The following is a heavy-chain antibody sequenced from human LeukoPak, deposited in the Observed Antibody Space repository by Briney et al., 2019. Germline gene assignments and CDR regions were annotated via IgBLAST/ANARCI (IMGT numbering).Heavy chain of an antibody. D-gene: IGHD3-3*01. V-gene: IGHV4-39*02. CDR1: GDSISSEDYW. CDR2: VFYSGST. Sequence: PSETLSLTCYVSGDSISSEDYWWGWIRQPPGKGLEWVGSVFYSGSTYYTASLKSRLTISVDTSKNQFSLKLTSVTAADTAVYYCARDYDFWSGFFDYWGQGTLVTVSS. CDR3: ARDYDFWSGFFDY. J-gene: IGHJ4*02.